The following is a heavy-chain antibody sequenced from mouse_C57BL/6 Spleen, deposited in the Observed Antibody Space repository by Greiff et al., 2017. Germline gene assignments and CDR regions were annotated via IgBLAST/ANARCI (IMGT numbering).Heavy chain of an antibody. J-gene: IGHJ3*01. Sequence: VQLQQSGAELAKPGASVKLSCKASGYTFTSYWMHWVKQRPGQGLEWIGYINPSSGYTKYNQKFKDKATLTAAKSSSTAYMQLSSLTYEDSAVYYCARKSSSWRKAWFAYRGQGTLVTVSA. CDR1: GYTFTSYW. CDR3: ARKSSSWRKAWFAY. CDR2: INPSSGYT. V-gene: IGHV1-7*01.